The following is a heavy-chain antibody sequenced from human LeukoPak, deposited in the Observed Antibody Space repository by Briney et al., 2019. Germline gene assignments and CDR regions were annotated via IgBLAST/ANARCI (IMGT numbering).Heavy chain of an antibody. D-gene: IGHD3-22*01. V-gene: IGHV1-2*02. CDR1: GYTFTGYY. CDR2: INPNSGGT. Sequence: ASVKVSCKASGYTFTGYYMHWVRQAPGQGLEWMGWINPNSGGTNYAQKFQGRVTMTRDTSISTAYMELSRLRSDDTAVYYCARIRSYSSGYYPPYYFDYWGQGTLVTVSS. CDR3: ARIRSYSSGYYPPYYFDY. J-gene: IGHJ4*02.